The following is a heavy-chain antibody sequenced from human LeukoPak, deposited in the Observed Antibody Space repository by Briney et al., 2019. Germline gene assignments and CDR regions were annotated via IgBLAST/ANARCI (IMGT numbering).Heavy chain of an antibody. CDR1: GFTFSSNS. J-gene: IGHJ4*02. D-gene: IGHD3-22*01. V-gene: IGHV3-48*02. Sequence: GGSLRLSCAASGFTFSSNSMNWVRQAPGKGLEWVAYISSGSSTIDYADPVKGRFTISRDNAKNSLSLQMNSLRDEDTAVYYCARDLITMIVDWGQGTLVTVSS. CDR3: ARDLITMIVD. CDR2: ISSGSSTI.